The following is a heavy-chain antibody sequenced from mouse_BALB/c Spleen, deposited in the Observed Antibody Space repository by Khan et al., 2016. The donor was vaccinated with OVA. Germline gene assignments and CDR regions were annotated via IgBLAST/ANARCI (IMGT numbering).Heavy chain of an antibody. CDR1: GFSLTSYG. D-gene: IGHD2-3*01. Sequence: QVQLKESGPGLVAPSQSLSITCTVSGFSLTSYGVSWVRQPPGKGLEWLGVIWGDGSTNYHSALISRLSISKDNSKSQVFLKLNSLQTDDTATYYCAIIYDGFDWFAYWGQGTLVTVSA. CDR2: IWGDGST. V-gene: IGHV2-3*01. CDR3: AIIYDGFDWFAY. J-gene: IGHJ3*01.